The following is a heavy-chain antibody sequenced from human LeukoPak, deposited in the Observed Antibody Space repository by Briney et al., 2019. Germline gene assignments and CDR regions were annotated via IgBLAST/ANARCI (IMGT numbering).Heavy chain of an antibody. CDR2: IASETYGGTA. CDR1: GFTFSNAW. J-gene: IGHJ4*02. Sequence: GGSLRLSCAASGFTFSNAWMSWVRQAPGKGLEWVGFIASETYGGTAEYAASVKGRFTISRDDSKSIAYLQMNSLKTEDTAVYYCTRDQTPYYWGQGTLVTVSS. V-gene: IGHV3-49*04. CDR3: TRDQTPYY.